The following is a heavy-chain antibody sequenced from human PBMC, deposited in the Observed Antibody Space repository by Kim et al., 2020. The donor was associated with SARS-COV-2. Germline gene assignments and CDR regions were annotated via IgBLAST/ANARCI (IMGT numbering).Heavy chain of an antibody. CDR1: GFTFSSYA. CDR3: ARVPTAMVIRTLYDFD. D-gene: IGHD5-18*01. Sequence: GGSLRLSCAASGFTFSSYAMHWVRQAPGKGLEWVAVISYDGSNKYYADSVKGRFTISRDNSKNTLYLQMNSLRAEDTAVYYCARVPTAMVIRTLYDFD. J-gene: IGHJ4*01. V-gene: IGHV3-30*04. CDR2: ISYDGSNK.